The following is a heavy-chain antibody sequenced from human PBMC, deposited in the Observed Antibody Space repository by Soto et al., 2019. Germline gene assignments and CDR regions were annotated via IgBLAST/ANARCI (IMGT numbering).Heavy chain of an antibody. CDR1: GGSISSYY. Sequence: PSETLSLTCTVSGGSISSYYWSWIRQPPGKGLEWIGYIYYSGSTNYNPSLKSRVTISVDTSKNQFSLKLSSVTAADTAVYYCARRGYGSGSYRYYYYMDVWGKGTTVTVSS. CDR3: ARRGYGSGSYRYYYYMDV. J-gene: IGHJ6*03. D-gene: IGHD3-10*01. V-gene: IGHV4-59*08. CDR2: IYYSGST.